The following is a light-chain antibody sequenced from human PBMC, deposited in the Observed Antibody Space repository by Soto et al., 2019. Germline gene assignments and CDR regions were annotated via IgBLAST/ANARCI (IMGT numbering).Light chain of an antibody. CDR2: DAS. Sequence: AIQLTQSPSSLSASVGDRVTITCRASQGISSALAWYQQKPGKAPKLLIYDASSLESGVPSRFSGSGSGTDFTLTISSRQPEYFATYDCQQFNSYPPLTFGGGTKVEIK. CDR1: QGISSA. CDR3: QQFNSYPPLT. J-gene: IGKJ4*01. V-gene: IGKV1-13*02.